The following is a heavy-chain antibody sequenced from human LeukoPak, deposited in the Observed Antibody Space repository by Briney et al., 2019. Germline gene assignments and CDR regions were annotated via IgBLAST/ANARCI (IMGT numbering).Heavy chain of an antibody. D-gene: IGHD4-23*01. Sequence: AASVKVSCKASGYTFTGYYMRWVRQAPGQGLEWMGWINPNSGGTNYAQKFQGRVTMTRDTSISTAYMELSRLRSDDTAVYYCARVFYGGNSWFDPWGQGTLVTVSS. J-gene: IGHJ5*02. CDR3: ARVFYGGNSWFDP. CDR2: INPNSGGT. V-gene: IGHV1-2*02. CDR1: GYTFTGYY.